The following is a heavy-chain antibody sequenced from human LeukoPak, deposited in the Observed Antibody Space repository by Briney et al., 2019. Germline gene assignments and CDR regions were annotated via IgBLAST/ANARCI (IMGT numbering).Heavy chain of an antibody. V-gene: IGHV3-66*04. CDR3: ARHSSGWYYNWFDP. J-gene: IGHJ5*02. CDR2: IYSGGRT. Sequence: GGSLRLSCAASGFIVSSNYMSWVRQAPGKGLEWVSVIYSGGRTYYAASVKGRFTISRDNSKNTLFLQMNSLSAEDTAVYYCARHSSGWYYNWFDPWGQGTLVTVSS. D-gene: IGHD6-19*01. CDR1: GFIVSSNY.